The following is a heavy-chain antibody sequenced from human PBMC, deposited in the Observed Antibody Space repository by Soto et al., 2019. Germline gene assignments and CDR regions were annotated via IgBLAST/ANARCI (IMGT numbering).Heavy chain of an antibody. Sequence: PGGSLRLSCAASGFTFSSYEMNWVRQAQGKGLEWVSYISSSGSTIYYADSVTGRFTLSRDNATHSMYLQMNSLRAEDTAVYYCAREKKGYSSSWYHYYYVMDVWGQGTTVTVSS. CDR3: AREKKGYSSSWYHYYYVMDV. V-gene: IGHV3-48*03. J-gene: IGHJ6*02. D-gene: IGHD6-13*01. CDR1: GFTFSSYE. CDR2: ISSSGSTI.